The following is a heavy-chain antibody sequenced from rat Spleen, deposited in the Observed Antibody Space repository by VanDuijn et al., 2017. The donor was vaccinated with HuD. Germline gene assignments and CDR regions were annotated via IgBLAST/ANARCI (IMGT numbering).Heavy chain of an antibody. V-gene: IGHV3-3*01. D-gene: IGHD1-2*01. Sequence: EVQPQESGPGLVKPSQSLSLTCSVTGYSITSSYKWNWIRKFPGNRLEWMGYINSAGSTIYNPSLKSRISITRDTSKNQFFLQVNSVTTEDTSTYYCSKGVMEQRLAMDAWGQGASVIVSS. J-gene: IGHJ4*01. CDR1: GYSITSSYK. CDR3: SKGVMEQRLAMDA. CDR2: INSAGST.